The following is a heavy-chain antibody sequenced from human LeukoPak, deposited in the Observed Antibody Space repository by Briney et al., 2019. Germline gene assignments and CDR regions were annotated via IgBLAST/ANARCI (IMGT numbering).Heavy chain of an antibody. CDR3: ASSSSWYDPFDY. CDR2: IYSGGST. D-gene: IGHD6-13*01. J-gene: IGHJ4*02. Sequence: GGSLRLSCAASGFTVSSNYMSWVRQAPGKGLEWVSVIYSGGSTYYADSVKGRFTISRDNSKNTLYLQMNSLRAEDTAVYYCASSSSWYDPFDYWGQGTLVTVSS. V-gene: IGHV3-53*01. CDR1: GFTVSSNY.